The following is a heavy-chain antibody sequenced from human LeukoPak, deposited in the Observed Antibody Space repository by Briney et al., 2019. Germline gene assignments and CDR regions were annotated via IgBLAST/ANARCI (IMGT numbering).Heavy chain of an antibody. J-gene: IGHJ4*02. D-gene: IGHD6-19*01. CDR1: GFAFTTYA. CDR2: ISYDGSNK. V-gene: IGHV3-30-3*01. CDR3: ARTRMSYSSGWYSFDY. Sequence: GRSLRLSCAASGFAFTTYAMHWVRQAPGKGLEWVAVISYDGSNKYYADSVKGRFTFSRDNSKNTLYLQMNSLRAEDTAVYHCARTRMSYSSGWYSFDYWGQGTLVTVSS.